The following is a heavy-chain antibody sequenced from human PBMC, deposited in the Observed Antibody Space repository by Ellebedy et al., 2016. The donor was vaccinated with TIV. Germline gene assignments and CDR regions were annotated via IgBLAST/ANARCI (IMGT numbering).Heavy chain of an antibody. CDR3: ARESVRYFDWDS. J-gene: IGHJ4*02. D-gene: IGHD3-9*01. V-gene: IGHV3-74*01. Sequence: GGSLRLSCVASGFTPSGYYVHWVRQVPGKGLVWVARINTDGSSTSYADSVEGRFTISRDNAKKTLYLEMSGLRVEDTAVYYCARESVRYFDWDSWGQGTLVTVSS. CDR1: GFTPSGYY. CDR2: INTDGSST.